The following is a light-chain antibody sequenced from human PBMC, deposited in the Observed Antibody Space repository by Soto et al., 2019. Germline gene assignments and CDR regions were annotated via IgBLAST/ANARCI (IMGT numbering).Light chain of an antibody. CDR3: QQYASSPDT. V-gene: IGKV3D-20*01. CDR1: QIVTSSD. CDR2: DAY. J-gene: IGKJ2*01. Sequence: EIGLTQSPATLSLSPGERATLSCGASQIVTSSDLAWYQQKPGLAPRLLIYDAYTRAAGIPDRFSGSGSGTDFTLTISRLEPEDCAVFYCQQYASSPDTFGPGTKLEIK.